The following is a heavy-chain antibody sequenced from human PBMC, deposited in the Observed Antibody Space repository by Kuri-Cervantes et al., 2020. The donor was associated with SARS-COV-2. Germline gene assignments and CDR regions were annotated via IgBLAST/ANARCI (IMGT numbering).Heavy chain of an antibody. D-gene: IGHD5-12*01. CDR3: ASLRGP. V-gene: IGHV3-7*03. Sequence: GESLKISCAASGFTFSTSWMSWVRQAPGKGLEWVANIGQDGSVKYYVDSAKGRFTISRDNAKNSLYLQMNSLRAEDTALYYCASLRGPWGQGTLVTVSS. J-gene: IGHJ5*02. CDR2: IGQDGSVK. CDR1: GFTFSTSW.